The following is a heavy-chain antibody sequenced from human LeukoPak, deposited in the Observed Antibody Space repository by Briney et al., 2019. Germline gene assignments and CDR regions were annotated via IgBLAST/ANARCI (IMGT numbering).Heavy chain of an antibody. CDR2: ISSSSIDI. J-gene: IGHJ4*02. Sequence: GGPLRLSCAASGFTFSSYSFNWVRQAPGKGLEWVSSISSSSIDIYYADSVKGRFTISRDDAKNSLYLQMNSLRAEDTAVYYCARELSGEPFWGQGTLVTVSS. CDR1: GFTFSSYS. D-gene: IGHD3-16*01. CDR3: ARELSGEPF. V-gene: IGHV3-21*01.